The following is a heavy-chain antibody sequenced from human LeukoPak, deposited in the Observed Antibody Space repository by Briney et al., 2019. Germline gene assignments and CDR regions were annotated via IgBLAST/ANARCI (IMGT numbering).Heavy chain of an antibody. CDR1: GFTVSSNY. CDR3: ARDPGSWYFDY. Sequence: GGSLRPSCAASGFTVSSNYMSWVRQAPGKGLEWVSVIYSGGSTYYADSVKGRFTISRDNSKNTLYLQMNSLRAEDTAVYYCARDPGSWYFDYWGQGTLVTVSS. V-gene: IGHV3-66*01. J-gene: IGHJ4*02. D-gene: IGHD2-15*01. CDR2: IYSGGST.